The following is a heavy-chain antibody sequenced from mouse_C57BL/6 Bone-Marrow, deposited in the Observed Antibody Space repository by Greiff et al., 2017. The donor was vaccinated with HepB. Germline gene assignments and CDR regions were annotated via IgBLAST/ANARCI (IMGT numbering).Heavy chain of an antibody. CDR2: ISSGGSYT. CDR1: GFTFSSYG. D-gene: IGHD1-1*01. CDR3: ARRHYYGSRSYYAMDY. J-gene: IGHJ4*01. V-gene: IGHV5-6*02. Sequence: EVKVVESGGDLVKPGGSLKLSCAASGFTFSSYGMSWVRQTPDKRLEWVATISSGGSYTYYPDSVKGRFTIYRDNAKNTLYLQMSSLKSEDTAMYYCARRHYYGSRSYYAMDYWGQGTSVTVSS.